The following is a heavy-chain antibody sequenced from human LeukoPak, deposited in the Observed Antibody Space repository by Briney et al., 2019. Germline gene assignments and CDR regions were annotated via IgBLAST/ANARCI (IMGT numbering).Heavy chain of an antibody. CDR2: IYHSGST. CDR3: ARVPGEGRYSNYEFDY. D-gene: IGHD4-11*01. J-gene: IGHJ4*02. Sequence: PSETLSLTCTVSGGSISNNHYYWTWIRQAPGKGLEWIGYIYHSGSTYYNPSLKSRVTISVDKSKNQFSLKLSSVTAADTAVYYCARVPGEGRYSNYEFDYWGQGTLATVSS. V-gene: IGHV4-30-2*01. CDR1: GGSISNNHYY.